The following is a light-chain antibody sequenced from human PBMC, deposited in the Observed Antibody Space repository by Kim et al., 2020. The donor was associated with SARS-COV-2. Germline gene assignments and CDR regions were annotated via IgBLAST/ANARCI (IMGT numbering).Light chain of an antibody. V-gene: IGLV3-19*01. CDR3: SSRDIHNQVV. CDR2: GRS. J-gene: IGLJ2*01. CDR1: SLRLYY. Sequence: SSELTQDPAVSVALGQTVRITCQGDSLRLYYGSWYQQKAGQAPVLVFSGRSNRPSGIPVRFSASSSGTTASLTITGTQAEDEADYYCSSRDIHNQVVFGGGTQLTVL.